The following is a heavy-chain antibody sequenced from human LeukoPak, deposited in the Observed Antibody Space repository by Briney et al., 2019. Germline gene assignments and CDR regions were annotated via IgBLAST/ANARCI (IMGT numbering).Heavy chain of an antibody. CDR3: AKAYRQAAGWCRY. V-gene: IGHV3-23*01. CDR1: GFTFSSHG. D-gene: IGHD6-13*01. CDR2: ISGGGVST. J-gene: IGHJ4*02. Sequence: PGGSLRLSCAASGFTFSSHGMSWVRQAPGKGLEWVSSISGGGVSTYYADSVKGRFIISRDNSKNTLYLQMSSLRAEDTAVYYWAKAYRQAAGWCRYWGQGTLVTVSS.